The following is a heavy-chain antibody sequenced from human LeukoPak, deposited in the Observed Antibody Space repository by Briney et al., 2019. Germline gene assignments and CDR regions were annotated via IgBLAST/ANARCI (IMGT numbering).Heavy chain of an antibody. CDR3: AREAYLYDSSGYYLENGAFDI. CDR1: GGSISSYY. CDR2: IYYSGST. J-gene: IGHJ3*02. V-gene: IGHV4-59*01. D-gene: IGHD3-22*01. Sequence: SETLSLTCTVSGGSISSYYWSWIRQPPGKGLEWIGYIYYSGSTNYNPSLKSRVTISVDTSKNQLSLKLSSVTAADTAVYYCAREAYLYDSSGYYLENGAFDIWGQGTMVTVSS.